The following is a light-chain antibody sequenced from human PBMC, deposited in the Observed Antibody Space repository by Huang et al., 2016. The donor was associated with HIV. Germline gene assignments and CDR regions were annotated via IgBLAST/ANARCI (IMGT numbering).Light chain of an antibody. V-gene: IGKV3-11*01. J-gene: IGKJ5*01. CDR3: QQRKYWPPIT. CDR1: QSVNSY. CDR2: DAS. Sequence: ETVLTQSPATLSLSPGERATLSCRASQSVNSYLAWYQQKPGQTPRLLIYDASNRATGIPARFSGSVSGTDFTLTISRLEPEDFAVYYCQQRKYWPPITFGQGTRLEIK.